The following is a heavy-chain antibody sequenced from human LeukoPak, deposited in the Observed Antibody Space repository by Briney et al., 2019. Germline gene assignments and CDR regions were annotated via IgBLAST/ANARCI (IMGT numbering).Heavy chain of an antibody. CDR3: AKDPLPSGYYTSMYYFDY. J-gene: IGHJ4*02. Sequence: GGSLRLSCAASGFTFSRFAMSWVRQAPGKGLEWVSAISSSGGSTYYADSVKGRFTISRDNSKNTLYLQMNSLRAEDTAVYYCAKDPLPSGYYTSMYYFDYWGQGTLVIVSS. CDR1: GFTFSRFA. D-gene: IGHD3-3*01. V-gene: IGHV3-23*01. CDR2: ISSSGGST.